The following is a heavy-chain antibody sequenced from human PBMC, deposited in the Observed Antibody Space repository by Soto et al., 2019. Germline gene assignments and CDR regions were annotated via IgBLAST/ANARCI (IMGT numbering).Heavy chain of an antibody. CDR3: ARVLRYYYDSSGYYLRYYYYGMDV. CDR2: IYYSGST. CDR1: GGSISSGGYY. J-gene: IGHJ6*02. V-gene: IGHV4-31*03. D-gene: IGHD3-22*01. Sequence: SSETLSLTCTVSGGSISSGGYYWSWIRQHPGKGLEWIGYIYYSGSTYYNPSLKSRVTISVDTSKNQFSLKLSSVTAADTAVYYCARVLRYYYDSSGYYLRYYYYGMDVWGQGTTVT.